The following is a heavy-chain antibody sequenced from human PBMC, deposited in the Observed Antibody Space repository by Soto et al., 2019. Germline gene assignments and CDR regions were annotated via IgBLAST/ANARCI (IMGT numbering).Heavy chain of an antibody. CDR1: GFALSNIKMG. CDR2: IFSIDET. CDR3: KRIRSGYSGYTPYSYYMDV. V-gene: IGHV2-26*01. D-gene: IGHD5-12*01. J-gene: IGHJ6*03. Sequence: QVTLKESGPVVVKPTETLTLTCNVSGFALSNIKMGVSWIRQPPGRALEWLAQIFSIDETFYSTSLESRLTTSKDTSKSQVVLTLTNMDHVDTGTYYCKRIRSGYSGYTPYSYYMDVWGKGTTVSVSS.